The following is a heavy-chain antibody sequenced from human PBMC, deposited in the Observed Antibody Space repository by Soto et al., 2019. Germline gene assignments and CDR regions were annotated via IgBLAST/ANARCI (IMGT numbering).Heavy chain of an antibody. CDR1: GFTVSSNY. CDR3: AKDRKCQGGSREYYDFWSGYLPAWFDP. D-gene: IGHD3-3*01. V-gene: IGHV3-23*01. CDR2: ISGSGGST. J-gene: IGHJ5*02. Sequence: GGSLRLSCAASGFTVSSNYMSWVRQAPGKGLEWVSVISGSGGSTYYADSVKGRFTISRDNSKNTLYLQMNSLRAEDTAVYYFAKDRKCQGGSREYYDFWSGYLPAWFDPWGQGTLVTVSS.